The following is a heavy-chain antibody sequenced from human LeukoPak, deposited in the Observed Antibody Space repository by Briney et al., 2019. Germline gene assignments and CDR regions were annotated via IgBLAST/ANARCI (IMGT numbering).Heavy chain of an antibody. D-gene: IGHD4-23*01. CDR2: INHLGST. J-gene: IGHJ6*03. CDR1: GGSFSHYS. V-gene: IGHV4-34*01. Sequence: SETLSLTCAFSGGSFSHYSWSWIRQTPGKGLEWIGEINHLGSTTYNPSLKSRLTISVDTSKNQFSLKLSSVTAADTAVYYCARDDYGGNNYMDVWGKGTTVTISS. CDR3: ARDDYGGNNYMDV.